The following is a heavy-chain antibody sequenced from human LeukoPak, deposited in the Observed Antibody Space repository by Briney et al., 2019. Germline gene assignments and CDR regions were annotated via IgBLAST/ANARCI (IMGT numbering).Heavy chain of an antibody. CDR2: IYDSGST. Sequence: SETLSLTCTVSGGSIRSSYYYWGWIRQPPGKGLEWIGSIYDSGSTYYNPSLKSRVTISVDTSKNQFSLKLNSVTAADTAVYYCARLSSSRQLATDYWGQGTPVTVSS. J-gene: IGHJ4*02. CDR1: GGSIRSSYYY. V-gene: IGHV4-39*01. D-gene: IGHD6-19*01. CDR3: ARLSSSRQLATDY.